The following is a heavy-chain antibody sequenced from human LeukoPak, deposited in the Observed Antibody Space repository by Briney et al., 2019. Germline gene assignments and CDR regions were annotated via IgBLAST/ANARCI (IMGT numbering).Heavy chain of an antibody. V-gene: IGHV3-48*04. CDR2: IVGSSSTI. Sequence: GGSLRLSCAASGFSFSTYSMNWVRQAPGKGLEWVSYIVGSSSTIYYADSVKGRFTISRGNAKNSLYLQMDSLRAEDTAVYYCATDSPETAAFDYWGREPWSPSPQ. D-gene: IGHD1-1*01. J-gene: IGHJ4*02. CDR3: ATDSPETAAFDY. CDR1: GFSFSTYS.